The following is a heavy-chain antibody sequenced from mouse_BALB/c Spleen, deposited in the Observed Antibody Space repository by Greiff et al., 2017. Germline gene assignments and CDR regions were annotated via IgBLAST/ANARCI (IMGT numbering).Heavy chain of an antibody. CDR2: IWAGGST. CDR3: ARDYYYGSSPAWFAY. D-gene: IGHD1-1*01. J-gene: IGHJ3*01. Sequence: VKVVESGPGLVAPSQSLSITCTVSGFSLTSYGVHWVRQPPGKGLEWLGVIWAGGSTNYNSALMSRLSISKDNSKSQVFLKMNSLQTDDTAMYYCARDYYYGSSPAWFAYWGQGTLVTVSA. CDR1: GFSLTSYG. V-gene: IGHV2-9*02.